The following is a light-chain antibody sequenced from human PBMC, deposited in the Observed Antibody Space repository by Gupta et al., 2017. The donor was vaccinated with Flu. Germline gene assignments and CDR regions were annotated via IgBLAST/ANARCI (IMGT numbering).Light chain of an antibody. CDR2: DVT. V-gene: IGLV2-11*03. CDR1: CNDVGAYNY. J-gene: IGLJ3*02. CDR3: CSDATTDSWV. Sequence: SVTNSCTGTCNDVGAYNYVSWYQQHPAIAPILIISDVTKRPAGVPERFSGSKSANTASLTISGLQHVDEADYYCCSDATTDSWVFGGGTKLTVL.